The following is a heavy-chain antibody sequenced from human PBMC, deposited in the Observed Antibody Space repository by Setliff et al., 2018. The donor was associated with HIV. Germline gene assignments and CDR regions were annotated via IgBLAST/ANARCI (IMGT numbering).Heavy chain of an antibody. CDR3: TKNLYSSRWSPLDY. CDR2: TPNDGSYK. D-gene: IGHD6-13*01. J-gene: IGHJ4*02. Sequence: ASNFTFSFYGMHWVRQAPGKGLEWVAFTPNDGSYKNYADSVKGRFTISRDNSKNTLYLQMDSLRAEDTAVYYCTKNLYSSRWSPLDYWGQGTLVTVSS. CDR1: NFTFSFYG. V-gene: IGHV3-30*02.